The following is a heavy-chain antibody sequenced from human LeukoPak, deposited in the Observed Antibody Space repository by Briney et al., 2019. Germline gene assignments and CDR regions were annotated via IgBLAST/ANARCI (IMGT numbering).Heavy chain of an antibody. J-gene: IGHJ6*02. Sequence: ASVKVSCKASGYTFTSYDINWVRQATGQGLEWMGWMNPNSGNTGYAQKFQGRVTMTRNTSISTAYMEPSSLRSEDTAVYYCASAPKYYGSGSYSYYYYGMDVWGQGTTVTISS. V-gene: IGHV1-8*01. CDR2: MNPNSGNT. CDR3: ASAPKYYGSGSYSYYYYGMDV. D-gene: IGHD3-10*01. CDR1: GYTFTSYD.